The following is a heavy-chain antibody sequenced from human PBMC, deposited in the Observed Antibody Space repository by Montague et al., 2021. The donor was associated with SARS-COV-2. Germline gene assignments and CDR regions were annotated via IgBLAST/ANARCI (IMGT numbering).Heavy chain of an antibody. CDR3: VRDHPYGGPRGAYDI. Sequence: SETLSLTCTVSGGSITGYYWSWLRRSPGKGLEWIAYIYDGGAVNYNPSLGRRVTISTDTSKNKLSLKVNSVTAADTAVYYCVRDHPYGGPRGAYDIWGQGTVVTVSS. J-gene: IGHJ3*02. CDR2: IYDGGAV. D-gene: IGHD4-17*01. CDR1: GGSITGYY. V-gene: IGHV4-59*01.